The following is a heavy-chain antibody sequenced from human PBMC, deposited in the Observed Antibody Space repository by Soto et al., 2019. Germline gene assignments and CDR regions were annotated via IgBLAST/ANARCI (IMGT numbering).Heavy chain of an antibody. V-gene: IGHV1-3*01. CDR1: GYTFTSYA. Sequence: GASVKVSCKASGYTFTSYAMHWVRQAPGQRLEWMRWINAGNENTKYSQKFQGRVTITRDTSASTAYMELSSLRSEDTAVYYCASGPFNYYGSGSVKTRYYYYYGMDVWGQGTTVTVSS. CDR2: INAGNENT. CDR3: ASGPFNYYGSGSVKTRYYYYYGMDV. D-gene: IGHD3-10*01. J-gene: IGHJ6*02.